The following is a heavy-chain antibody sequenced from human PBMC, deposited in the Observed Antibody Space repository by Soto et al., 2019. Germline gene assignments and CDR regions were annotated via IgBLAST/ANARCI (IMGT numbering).Heavy chain of an antibody. D-gene: IGHD6-13*01. CDR1: GGSVSSGGYY. V-gene: IGHV4-31*03. J-gene: IGHJ4*02. Sequence: SETLSLTCTVSGGSVSSGGYYWSWIRQHPGKGLEWIGYIYYSGSTYYNPSLKSRVTISVDTSKNQFSLKLSSVTAADTAVYYCARTLGRGIAASDYWGQGTLVTVSS. CDR3: ARTLGRGIAASDY. CDR2: IYYSGST.